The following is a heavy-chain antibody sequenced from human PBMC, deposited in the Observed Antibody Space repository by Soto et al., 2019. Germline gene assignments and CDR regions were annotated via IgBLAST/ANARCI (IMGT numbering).Heavy chain of an antibody. CDR1: GYTFTSYD. D-gene: IGHD6-13*01. Sequence: ASVKVSCKASGYTFTSYDINWVRQAPGQGLEWMGWMNPNSGNTGYAQKFQGRVTMTRNTSISTAYMELSSLRSEDTAVYYCASEEAAAGTAPDDWGQGTQVTVSS. CDR2: MNPNSGNT. V-gene: IGHV1-8*01. CDR3: ASEEAAAGTAPDD. J-gene: IGHJ4*02.